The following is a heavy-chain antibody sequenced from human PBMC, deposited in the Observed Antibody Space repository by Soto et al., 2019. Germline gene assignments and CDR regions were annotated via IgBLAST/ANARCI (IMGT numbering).Heavy chain of an antibody. CDR3: AHSRCSGDGPQSNSTHYYYGMDV. V-gene: IGHV2-5*02. J-gene: IGHJ6*02. CDR1: GFSLSTGGVG. D-gene: IGHD2-15*01. Sequence: QITLKESGPALVKPTQTLTLTCTISGFSLSTGGVGVGWIRQPPGKALEWLALISWDDDQRYSPSLRSRITITKDTSKNQVVVTMTSIDTVDTATYYCAHSRCSGDGPQSNSTHYYYGMDVWGQVTTVTV. CDR2: ISWDDDQ.